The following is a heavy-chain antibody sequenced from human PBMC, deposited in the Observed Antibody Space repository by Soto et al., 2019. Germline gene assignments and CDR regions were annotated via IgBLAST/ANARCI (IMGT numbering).Heavy chain of an antibody. CDR1: GFTVSSNY. V-gene: IGHV3-66*01. J-gene: IGHJ6*02. CDR2: IYSGGST. Sequence: EVQLVESGGGLVQPGGSLRLSCADYGFTVSSNYMSWVRQAQGKGLEWVSVIYSGGSTYYADSVKGRFTISRDNSKNTRYLQMNSLRAEDTAVYYCARDRIPTGMDVWCQGTTVTVSS. CDR3: ARDRIPTGMDV.